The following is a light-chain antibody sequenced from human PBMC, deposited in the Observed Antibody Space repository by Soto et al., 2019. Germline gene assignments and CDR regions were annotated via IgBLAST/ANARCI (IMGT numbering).Light chain of an antibody. V-gene: IGKV3-15*01. CDR2: GVS. CDR3: QHYKNLPLT. J-gene: IGKJ4*01. CDR1: QSVRSD. Sequence: EIVMTQSPATLSVSPGAGATLSCRASQSVRSDLAWYQHKTDLAPRLLIYGVSTRATCIPVRFSGSGSGTDFTLTSSSLQADDSGSCYCQHYKNLPLTFGSGTKVHIK.